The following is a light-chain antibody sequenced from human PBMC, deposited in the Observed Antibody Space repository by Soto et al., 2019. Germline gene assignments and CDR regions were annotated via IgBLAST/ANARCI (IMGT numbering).Light chain of an antibody. CDR1: QGIRND. J-gene: IGKJ2*01. CDR2: DAS. V-gene: IGKV1-6*01. Sequence: AIEMTQSPSSLSASVGDRVTITCRASQGIRNDLGWYQQKPGKAPKFLIYDASSLQSGVPSRFSGSGSGTDFTLTISSPQPEDFATYYCLQDYNYPYTFGQGTKLEIK. CDR3: LQDYNYPYT.